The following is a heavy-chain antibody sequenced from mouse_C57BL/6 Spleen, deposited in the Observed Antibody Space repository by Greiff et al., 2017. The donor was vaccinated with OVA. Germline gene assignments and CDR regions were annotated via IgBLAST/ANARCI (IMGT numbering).Heavy chain of an antibody. CDR1: GYAFTNYL. D-gene: IGHD2-5*01. CDR2: VNPGSGGT. Sequence: VQLQQSGAELVRPGTSVKVSCKASGYAFTNYLIEWVKQRPGQGLEWIGVVNPGSGGTNYNEKFKGKATLTADKSSSTAYMQLSILTSEDSAVYFCALYSNYLAWFAYWGQGTLVTVSA. CDR3: ALYSNYLAWFAY. J-gene: IGHJ3*01. V-gene: IGHV1-54*01.